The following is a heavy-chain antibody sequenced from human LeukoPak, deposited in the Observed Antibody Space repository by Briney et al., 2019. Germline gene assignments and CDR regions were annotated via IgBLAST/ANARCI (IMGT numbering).Heavy chain of an antibody. CDR3: AREFAAGATRDFFDY. CDR2: IYHSGST. CDR1: GGSISSSSYY. Sequence: SETLSLTCTVSGGSISSSSYYWGWIRQPPGKGLEWIGSIYHSGSTYYNPSLKSRVTISVDTSKNQFSLKLSSVTAADTAVYYCAREFAAGATRDFFDYWGQGTLVTVSS. J-gene: IGHJ4*02. D-gene: IGHD5-12*01. V-gene: IGHV4-39*07.